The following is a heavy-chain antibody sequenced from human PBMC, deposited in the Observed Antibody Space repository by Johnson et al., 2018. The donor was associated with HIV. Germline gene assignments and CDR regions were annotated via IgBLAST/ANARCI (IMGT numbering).Heavy chain of an antibody. D-gene: IGHD5-24*01. CDR2: IDTEGSGT. Sequence: VQLVESGGGVVQPGGSLRLSCAASGFSFSTYWMHWVRRVPGKGLVWVSRIDTEGSGTTYADSVKGRFTISRDNSKNTLYLQMNSLRAEDTAVYYCAKGDKMATITSRYDAFDLWGQGTMVIVSS. CDR3: AKGDKMATITSRYDAFDL. V-gene: IGHV3-74*03. J-gene: IGHJ3*01. CDR1: GFSFSTYW.